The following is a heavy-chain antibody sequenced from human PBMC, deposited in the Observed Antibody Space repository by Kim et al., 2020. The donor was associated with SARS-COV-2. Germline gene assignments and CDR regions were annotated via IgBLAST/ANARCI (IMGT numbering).Heavy chain of an antibody. V-gene: IGHV1-2*02. CDR3: ARVGMATGADY. CDR2: T. J-gene: IGHJ4*02. D-gene: IGHD5-12*01. Sequence: TNYAQKFQGRGTMTRDTSISTAYMELSRLRSDDTAVYYCARVGMATGADYWGQGTLVTVSS.